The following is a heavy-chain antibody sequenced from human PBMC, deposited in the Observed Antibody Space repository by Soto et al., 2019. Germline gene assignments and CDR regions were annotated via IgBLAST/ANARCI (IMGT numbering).Heavy chain of an antibody. CDR1: GYSFTSYW. CDR3: ARTYYSGSGSYYLFDY. J-gene: IGHJ4*02. CDR2: IDPRDSYS. D-gene: IGHD3-10*01. V-gene: IGHV5-10-1*01. Sequence: PGESLKISCKGSGYSFTSYWITWVRQMPGKGLEWMGRIDPRDSYSSYSPSFQGHVTMSADKSISTAYLQWSSLMASDTAMYYCARTYYSGSGSYYLFDYWGRGTLVTVSS.